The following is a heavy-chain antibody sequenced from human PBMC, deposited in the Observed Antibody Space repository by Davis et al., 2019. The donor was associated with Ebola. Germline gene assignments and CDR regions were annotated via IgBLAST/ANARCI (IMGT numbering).Heavy chain of an antibody. V-gene: IGHV1-69*13. CDR2: IIPIFGTA. CDR1: GGTFSSYA. J-gene: IGHJ4*02. D-gene: IGHD3-22*01. CDR3: AKDRYYDNNPLYYESEC. Sequence: SVKVSCKTSGGTFSSYAISWVRQAPGQGLEWMGGIIPIFGTANYAQRFQGRVTITADESRTTAYMELSSLRSEDTAVYYCAKDRYYDNNPLYYESECWGQGTLVTVSS.